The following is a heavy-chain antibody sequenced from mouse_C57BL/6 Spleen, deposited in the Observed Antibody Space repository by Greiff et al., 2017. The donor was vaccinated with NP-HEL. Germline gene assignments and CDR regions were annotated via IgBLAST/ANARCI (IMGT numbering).Heavy chain of an antibody. J-gene: IGHJ1*03. D-gene: IGHD1-1*01. Sequence: EVQLQQSGAELVKPGASVKLSCTASGFNIKDYYMHWVKQRTEQGLEWIGRIDPEDGETKYATKFQGKATITADTSSNTAYLQLGSLTSEDTAVYCCARTVVGYFDVWGTGTTVTVSS. V-gene: IGHV14-2*01. CDR2: IDPEDGET. CDR1: GFNIKDYY. CDR3: ARTVVGYFDV.